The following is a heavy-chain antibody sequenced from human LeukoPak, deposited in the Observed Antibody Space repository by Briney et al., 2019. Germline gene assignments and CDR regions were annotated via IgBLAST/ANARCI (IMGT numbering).Heavy chain of an antibody. CDR2: IIPIFGTA. J-gene: IGHJ4*02. D-gene: IGHD3-22*01. CDR3: ARESIYYDSSGYYFDY. V-gene: IGHV1-69*05. Sequence: GASVKVTCKASGGTFSSYAISWVRQAPGQGLEWMGRIIPIFGTANYAQKFQGRVTITTDESTSTAYMELSSLRSEDTAVYYCARESIYYDSSGYYFDYWGQGTLVTVSS. CDR1: GGTFSSYA.